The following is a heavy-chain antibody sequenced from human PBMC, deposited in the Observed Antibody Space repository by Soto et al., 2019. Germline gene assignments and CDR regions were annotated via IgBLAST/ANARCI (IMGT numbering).Heavy chain of an antibody. CDR3: VKDGLERLRARASDYYGMDV. Sequence: QVQLVESGGGVVQPGRSLRLSCAASGFSFSNYGMHWVRQAPGKGPEWVALISYDGRNKYYVDSVEGRFTISRDNSKNTLDLQMNSLRVEDTAVYYCVKDGLERLRARASDYYGMDVWGQGTTVTV. CDR2: ISYDGRNK. D-gene: IGHD3-16*01. V-gene: IGHV3-30*18. CDR1: GFSFSNYG. J-gene: IGHJ6*02.